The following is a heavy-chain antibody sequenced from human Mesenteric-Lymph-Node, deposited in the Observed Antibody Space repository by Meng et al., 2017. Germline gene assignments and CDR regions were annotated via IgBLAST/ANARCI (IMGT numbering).Heavy chain of an antibody. V-gene: IGHV1-2*02. CDR2: INPNSGGT. D-gene: IGHD4-17*01. J-gene: IGHJ3*02. CDR1: VYTFTGYY. CDR3: ATDNRTHYGDYPNDAFDI. Sequence: SVPVSCMASVYTFTGYYMHWVRQAPGQGLEWMGWINPNSGGTNYAQKFQGRVTMTRDTSISTAYMELGRLRSDDTAVYYCATDNRTHYGDYPNDAFDIWGQGTMVTVSS.